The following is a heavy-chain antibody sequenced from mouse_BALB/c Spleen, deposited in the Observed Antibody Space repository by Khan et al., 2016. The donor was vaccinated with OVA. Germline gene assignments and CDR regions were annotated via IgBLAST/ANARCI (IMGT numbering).Heavy chain of an antibody. CDR2: MIYSGNT. CDR1: GDSITSGY. D-gene: IGHD2-14*01. V-gene: IGHV3-8*02. J-gene: IGHJ3*01. CDR3: ARSTYRYAGAY. Sequence: EVQLQESGPSLVKPSQTLSLTCSVTGDSITSGYWSWIRKFPGNKLEYMGYMIYSGNTYYNPSLKSRISIPRHTSKNQYYRQWRSVTTEDTSTYYCARSTYRYAGAYWGHRTRVTVSA.